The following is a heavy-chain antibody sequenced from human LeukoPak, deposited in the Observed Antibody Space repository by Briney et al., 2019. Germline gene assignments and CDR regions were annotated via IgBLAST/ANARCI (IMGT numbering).Heavy chain of an antibody. J-gene: IGHJ4*02. V-gene: IGHV1-2*02. CDR1: GYTFTGYY. CDR2: INPNSGGT. CDR3: ARGLGAQGRKDFDY. D-gene: IGHD1-26*01. Sequence: ASVKVSCMASGYTFTGYYMHWVRQAPGQGLGWMGWINPNSGGTNYAQKFQGRVTLTRDTSISTAYMELNRLGSDDTAVYYCARGLGAQGRKDFDYWGQGTLVTVSS.